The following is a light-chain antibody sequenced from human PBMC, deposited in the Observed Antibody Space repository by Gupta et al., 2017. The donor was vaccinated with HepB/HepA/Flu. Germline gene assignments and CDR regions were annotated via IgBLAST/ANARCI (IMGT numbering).Light chain of an antibody. J-gene: IGKJ3*01. CDR3: QQRSNWPPGVT. CDR2: VAS. CDR1: QSVGNY. V-gene: IGKV3-11*01. Sequence: EIVLTQSPATLSLSPGERATLSCRASQSVGNYLAWYQQKPGQAPRLLIYVASNRATGIPARFSGSGSGTDFTLTISSLEPEDFALYDCQQRSNWPPGVTFGPGTRVDI.